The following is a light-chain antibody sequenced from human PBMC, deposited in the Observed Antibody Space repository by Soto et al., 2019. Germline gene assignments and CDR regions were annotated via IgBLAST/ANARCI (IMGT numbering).Light chain of an antibody. CDR1: QSVSSSY. Sequence: EIVLTQSPATLSLSPGERATLSCRASQSVSSSYLAWYQQKPGQAPRLLIYDASDRATGIPARFSGSGSGTEFTLTISSLQPEDAATYYCQKCKVAPFTFGGGTKVDIK. J-gene: IGKJ4*01. V-gene: IGKV3D-20*02. CDR2: DAS. CDR3: QKCKVAPFT.